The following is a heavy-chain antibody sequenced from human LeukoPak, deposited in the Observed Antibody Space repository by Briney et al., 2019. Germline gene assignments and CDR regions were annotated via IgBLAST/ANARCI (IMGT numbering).Heavy chain of an antibody. J-gene: IGHJ6*03. CDR3: AKVWVAPAVYYYYYIHV. Sequence: GGSLRLSCAASGFTFSSNYMSWVRQAPGKGVEWGSVIYSGGSTYYSDAVRGRFTISRDNYKNTQYLRMKSLRAEDTGVCYSAKVWVAPAVYYYYYIHVWGKGTTVTVSS. CDR1: GFTFSSNY. D-gene: IGHD2-2*01. CDR2: IYSGGST. V-gene: IGHV3-66*01.